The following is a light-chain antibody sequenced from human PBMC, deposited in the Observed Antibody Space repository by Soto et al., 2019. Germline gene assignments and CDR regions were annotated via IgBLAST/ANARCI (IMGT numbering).Light chain of an antibody. CDR3: QQYNIYLWT. CDR2: DAS. CDR1: QSISSW. Sequence: DIQMTQSPSTLSASVGDRVTITCRARQSISSWLAWYQQKPGKAPKLLIYDASSLESGVPSRFSGSGSGTEFTLTISSLHPDDFATYYCQQYNIYLWTFGQGTKVEIK. J-gene: IGKJ1*01. V-gene: IGKV1-5*01.